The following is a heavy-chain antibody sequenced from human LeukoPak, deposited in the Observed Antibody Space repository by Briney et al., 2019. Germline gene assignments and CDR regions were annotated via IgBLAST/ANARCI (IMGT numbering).Heavy chain of an antibody. D-gene: IGHD3-10*01. J-gene: IGHJ6*03. V-gene: IGHV4-59*12. CDR1: GGSISSYY. CDR3: ARGRSHTAGILMVRGARSDYYYYMDV. Sequence: SETLPLTCTVSGGSISSYYWSWIRQPPGKGLEWIGYIYYSGSTNYNPSLKSRVTISVDTSKNQFSLKVSSVTAADTAVYYCARGRSHTAGILMVRGARSDYYYYMDVWGKGTTVTVSS. CDR2: IYYSGST.